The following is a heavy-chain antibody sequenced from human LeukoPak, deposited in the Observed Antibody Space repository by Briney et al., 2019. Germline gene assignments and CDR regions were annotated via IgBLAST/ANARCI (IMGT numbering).Heavy chain of an antibody. CDR2: INTNSGGT. CDR3: ARRCDTSSYYTYYFDY. Sequence: ASVKVSCKASGSTFTAYYIHWVRQAPAQGLEWMGWINTNSGGTNYAQKFQGRVTMTRDTSISTAYMELSRLRSDDKAVYFCARRCDTSSYYTYYFDYWGQGTLVTVSS. D-gene: IGHD3-22*01. CDR1: GSTFTAYY. J-gene: IGHJ4*02. V-gene: IGHV1-2*02.